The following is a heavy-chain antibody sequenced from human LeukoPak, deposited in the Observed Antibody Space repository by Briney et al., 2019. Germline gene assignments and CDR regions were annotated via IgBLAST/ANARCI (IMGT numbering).Heavy chain of an antibody. CDR2: ISGSDGST. D-gene: IGHD3-10*01. V-gene: IGHV3-23*01. CDR3: AKGGGSRLITMVRGVSTEFDY. J-gene: IGHJ4*02. Sequence: GGSLRLSCAASGFTFSSYAMSWVRQAPGKGLEWVSAISGSDGSTYYADSVKGRFTISRDNSKNTLYQQMNSLRAEDTAVYYCAKGGGSRLITMVRGVSTEFDYWGQGTLVTVSS. CDR1: GFTFSSYA.